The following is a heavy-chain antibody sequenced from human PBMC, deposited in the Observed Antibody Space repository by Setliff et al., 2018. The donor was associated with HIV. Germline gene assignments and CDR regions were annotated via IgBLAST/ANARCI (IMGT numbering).Heavy chain of an antibody. CDR3: ARHSGSYYFDH. CDR1: DDSINYSTYY. J-gene: IGHJ4*02. Sequence: SETLSLTCSVSDDSINYSTYYWSWIRQPAGQTLEGIGRISNAGSTMYNASLKSRVSMSIDTLNKQFSLELTSMTASDTATYYCARHSGSYYFDHWGQGMQVTVSS. CDR2: ISNAGST. V-gene: IGHV4-61*02. D-gene: IGHD1-26*01.